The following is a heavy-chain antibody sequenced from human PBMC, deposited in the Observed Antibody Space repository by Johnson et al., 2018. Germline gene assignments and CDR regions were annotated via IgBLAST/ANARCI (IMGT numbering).Heavy chain of an antibody. D-gene: IGHD4-23*01. CDR1: GFTFSSYA. CDR2: ISYDGSNK. CDR3: AGGMSESYAGL. V-gene: IGHV3-30*14. J-gene: IGHJ3*01. Sequence: QVQLVQSGGGVVQPGRSLRLSCAASGFTFSSYAMHWVRQAPGKGLEWVAVISYDGSNKYYADSVKGRFTISRDNSKNTLYLQMNSLRAEDTAGYYCAGGMSESYAGLWGQGTMVTVSS.